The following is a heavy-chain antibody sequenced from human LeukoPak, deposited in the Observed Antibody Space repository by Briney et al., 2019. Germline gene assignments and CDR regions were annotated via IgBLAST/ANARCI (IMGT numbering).Heavy chain of an antibody. V-gene: IGHV3-23*01. D-gene: IGHD3-3*01. CDR1: GFSFSNYA. J-gene: IGHJ6*02. CDR3: AKDGRFTIFGVVKGYGMDV. CDR2: ISGSGGST. Sequence: SGGSLRLSCVPSGFSFSNYAMSWVRQAPGKGLEWVSSISGSGGSTHYADSVKGRFTISRDKTKNTLYLQMNSLRAEDTAVYYCAKDGRFTIFGVVKGYGMDVWGQGATVTVSS.